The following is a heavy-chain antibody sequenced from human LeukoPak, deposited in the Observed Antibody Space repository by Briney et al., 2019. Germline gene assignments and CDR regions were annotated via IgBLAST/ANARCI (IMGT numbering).Heavy chain of an antibody. CDR2: IYYSGST. Sequence: SETLSLTCTVSGGSISSSSYYWGWIRQPPGKGLEWIGSIYYSGSTYYNPSLKSRVTISVDTSKNQFSLKLSSVTAADTAVYYCARDKREGVVVPAGAFDIWGQGTMVTVSS. V-gene: IGHV4-39*07. D-gene: IGHD2-2*01. CDR3: ARDKREGVVVPAGAFDI. J-gene: IGHJ3*02. CDR1: GGSISSSSYY.